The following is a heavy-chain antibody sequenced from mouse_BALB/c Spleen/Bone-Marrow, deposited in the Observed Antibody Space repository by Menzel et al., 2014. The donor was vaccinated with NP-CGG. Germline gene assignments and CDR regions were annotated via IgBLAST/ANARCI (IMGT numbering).Heavy chain of an antibody. J-gene: IGHJ3*01. Sequence: EVMLVESGGGLVKSGGSLKLSCAASGFSFNSYGMSWVRQTPEKRPEWVATISGGGSYTFYPDSVKGRFTISRDNAKNNLYPQLSSLRSEDTALYYCARHAYYDQTEVSFVYWGQGTLVTVSA. D-gene: IGHD2-4*01. CDR1: GFSFNSYG. V-gene: IGHV5-9-2*01. CDR3: ARHAYYDQTEVSFVY. CDR2: ISGGGSYT.